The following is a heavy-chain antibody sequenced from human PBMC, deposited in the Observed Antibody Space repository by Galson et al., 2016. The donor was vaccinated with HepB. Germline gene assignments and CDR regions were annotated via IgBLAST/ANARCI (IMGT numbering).Heavy chain of an antibody. CDR1: GFTFRHYA. CDR2: ISFDGTII. CDR3: ARDEAGAEYSIYY. D-gene: IGHD3-3*02. V-gene: IGHV3-30*04. J-gene: IGHJ4*02. Sequence: SLRLSCAVSGFTFRHYAIHWVRQAPGKGLEWVAVISFDGTIIYYADSVKGRFTISRDNSKNTLFLQMDSLRTEDTAVYYCARDEAGAEYSIYYWGQGTPVTVSS.